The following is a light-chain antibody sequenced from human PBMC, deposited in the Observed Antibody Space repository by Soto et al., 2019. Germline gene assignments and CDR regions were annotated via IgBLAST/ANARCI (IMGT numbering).Light chain of an antibody. V-gene: IGLV4-69*01. Sequence: QLVLTQSPSASASLGASVNLTCTLSSGYSTYAIAWHQQQSEKGPRFLMKINYDGTHSKGDGFFDRFSGSSSGAERHLTISSPQSEDEADYYCQSLGTGIQVFGGGTKLTVL. CDR2: INYDGTH. CDR1: SGYSTYA. CDR3: QSLGTGIQV. J-gene: IGLJ3*02.